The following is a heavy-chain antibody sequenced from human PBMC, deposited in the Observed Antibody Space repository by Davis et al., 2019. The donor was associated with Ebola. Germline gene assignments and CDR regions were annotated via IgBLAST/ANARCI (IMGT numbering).Heavy chain of an antibody. D-gene: IGHD2-2*02. CDR1: GFTFSSYP. J-gene: IGHJ4*02. V-gene: IGHV3-30-3*02. CDR3: AKLRSTSCYTFDY. CDR2: ISYDGSNK. Sequence: GGSLRLSCAASGFTFSSYPMHWVRQAPGKGLEWVAVISYDGSNKYYADSVKGRFTISRDNSKNTLYLQMNSLRAEDTAVYYCAKLRSTSCYTFDYWGQGTLVTVSS.